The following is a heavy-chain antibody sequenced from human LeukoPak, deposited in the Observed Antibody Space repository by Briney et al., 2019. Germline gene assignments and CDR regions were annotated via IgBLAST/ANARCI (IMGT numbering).Heavy chain of an antibody. J-gene: IGHJ5*02. D-gene: IGHD6-19*01. CDR2: INPNSGDT. Sequence: ASVKVSCKASRCTFTGYYMHWVRQAPGQGLEWMGWINPNSGDTNYAQKFQGRVTMTRDTSITTVYMELSRLRSDDTAVYFCASGWSITGWYNNWFDPWGQGTLVTVSS. CDR3: ASGWSITGWYNNWFDP. V-gene: IGHV1-2*02. CDR1: RCTFTGYY.